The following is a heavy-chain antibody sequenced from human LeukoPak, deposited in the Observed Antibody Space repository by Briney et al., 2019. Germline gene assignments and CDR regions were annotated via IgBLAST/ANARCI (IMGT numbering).Heavy chain of an antibody. V-gene: IGHV3-66*01. J-gene: IGHJ6*04. Sequence: PGGSLRLSCAASGFTVSNNVISWVRQAPGKGLEWVSVIYIGGDTNSADSVKGRFTISRDNAKNSLYLQMNSLRAEDTAVYYCAELGITMIGGVWGKGTTVTISS. CDR2: IYIGGDT. D-gene: IGHD3-10*02. CDR1: GFTVSNNV. CDR3: AELGITMIGGV.